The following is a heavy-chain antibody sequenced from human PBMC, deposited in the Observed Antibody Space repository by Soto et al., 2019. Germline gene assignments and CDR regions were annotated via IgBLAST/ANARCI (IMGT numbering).Heavy chain of an antibody. V-gene: IGHV1-2*04. D-gene: IGHD3-10*01. Sequence: XSVKVSCAASGYPFTGYYMHWVRQAPGQGLEWMGWINPNSGGTNYAQKFQGWVTMTRDTSISTAYMELSRLRSDDTAVYYCAREYYYGSGTLRAFDIWGQGPMVTVSS. CDR3: AREYYYGSGTLRAFDI. J-gene: IGHJ3*02. CDR1: GYPFTGYY. CDR2: INPNSGGT.